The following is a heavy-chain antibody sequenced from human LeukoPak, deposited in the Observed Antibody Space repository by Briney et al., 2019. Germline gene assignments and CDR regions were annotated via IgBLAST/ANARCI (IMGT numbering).Heavy chain of an antibody. Sequence: SETLPLTCAVSGYSISSGYYWGWIRQPPGKGLEWIGSIYHSGSTYYNPSLKSRVTISVDTSKNQFSLKLSSVTAADTAVYYCARVRGGGYGYGYWYFDYWGQGTLVTVSS. V-gene: IGHV4-38-2*01. D-gene: IGHD5-18*01. J-gene: IGHJ4*02. CDR2: IYHSGST. CDR1: GYSISSGYY. CDR3: ARVRGGGYGYGYWYFDY.